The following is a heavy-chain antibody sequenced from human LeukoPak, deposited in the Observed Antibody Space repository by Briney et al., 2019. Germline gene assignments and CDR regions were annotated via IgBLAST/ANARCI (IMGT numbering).Heavy chain of an antibody. CDR1: GLTVSNNY. J-gene: IGHJ4*02. CDR3: ARNVGY. V-gene: IGHV3-53*01. Sequence: GGSLRLSCAVSGLTVSNNYMSWVRQAPGKGLEWVSVIYSGGSTYYANSVKGRFTISRDNSKNTVYLQMNSLRDEDTAVYYCARNVGYWGQGTLVTVSS. CDR2: IYSGGST. D-gene: IGHD1-26*01.